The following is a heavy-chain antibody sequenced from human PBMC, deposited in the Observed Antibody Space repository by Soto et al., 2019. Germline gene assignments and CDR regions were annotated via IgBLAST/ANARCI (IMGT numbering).Heavy chain of an antibody. Sequence: SETLSLTCTVSGGSISSGDSYWSWIRQSPGKGLEWIGYIYHSGSTYYKSSFRGRVTISVDTSKNQFSLNLNSVTAADTAVYFCAREGAASHSYYYGTDVWGEGTTVTVSS. CDR3: AREGAASHSYYYGTDV. V-gene: IGHV4-30-4*01. CDR1: GGSISSGDSY. D-gene: IGHD3-16*01. J-gene: IGHJ6*04. CDR2: IYHSGST.